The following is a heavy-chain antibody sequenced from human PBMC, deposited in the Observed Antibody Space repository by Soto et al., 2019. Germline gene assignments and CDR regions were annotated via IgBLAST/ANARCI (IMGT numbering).Heavy chain of an antibody. J-gene: IGHJ4*02. D-gene: IGHD2-15*01. Sequence: ASVKVSCKASGYTFTSYDINWVRQATGQGLEWMGWVNPNSGNTGYAQKFQGRVTMTRNTSISTAYMELSSLRSEDTAVYYCARGGLGYCSGGSCYSDSSSHDYWGQGTLVTVSS. V-gene: IGHV1-8*01. CDR1: GYTFTSYD. CDR3: ARGGLGYCSGGSCYSDSSSHDY. CDR2: VNPNSGNT.